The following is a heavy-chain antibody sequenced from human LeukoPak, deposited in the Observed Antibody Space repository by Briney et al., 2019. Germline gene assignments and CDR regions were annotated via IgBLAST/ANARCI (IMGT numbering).Heavy chain of an antibody. J-gene: IGHJ6*03. CDR1: GYTFTSYG. CDR2: ISAYNGNT. V-gene: IGHV1-18*01. D-gene: IGHD3-10*01. Sequence: ASVKVSCKASGYTFTSYGISWVRQAPGQGLEWMGWISAYNGNTNYAQKLQGRVTMTTDTSTSTAYMELRSLRSDDTAVYYCARSRPYGSGPYYTDVWGKGTTVTISS. CDR3: ARSRPYGSGPYYTDV.